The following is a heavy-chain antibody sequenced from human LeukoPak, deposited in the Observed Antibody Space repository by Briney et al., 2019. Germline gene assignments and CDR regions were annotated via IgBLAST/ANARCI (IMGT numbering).Heavy chain of an antibody. Sequence: PSETLSLTCAVYGGSFSGYYWGWIRQPPGKGLEWIGEINHRGSTNYNPSLKSRVTISVDTSKNQFSLKLSSVTAADTAVYYCARVWSSYYYYMDVWGKGTTVTVSS. CDR2: INHRGST. CDR1: GGSFSGYY. J-gene: IGHJ6*03. V-gene: IGHV4-34*01. CDR3: ARVWSSYYYYMDV. D-gene: IGHD4/OR15-4a*01.